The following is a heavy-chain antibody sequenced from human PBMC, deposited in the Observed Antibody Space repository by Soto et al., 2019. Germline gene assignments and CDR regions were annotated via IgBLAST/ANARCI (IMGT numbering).Heavy chain of an antibody. CDR2: ISVYNGNT. V-gene: IGHV1-18*04. J-gene: IGHJ6*04. Sequence: QGQLVQSGAEVKKLGASVKFSCKASGYTFTSHGISWVRRPPRQGLEGMGWISVYNGNTNYAQQLQGRVTMTAETSTSTANMEWRSLRSDDTALYSWARDALIYGLAVWGKGPTVTVSS. CDR1: GYTFTSHG. CDR3: ARDALIYGLAV. D-gene: IGHD2-8*01.